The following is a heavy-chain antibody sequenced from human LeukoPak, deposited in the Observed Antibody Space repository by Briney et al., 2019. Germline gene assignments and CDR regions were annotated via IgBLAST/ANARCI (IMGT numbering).Heavy chain of an antibody. Sequence: PGGSLRLSCAASGFTFSSYGMHWVRQAPGKGLEWVAVISYDGSNKYYADSVKGRFTISRDNSKNTLYLQMNSLRAEDTAVYYCAKAQIVGANYYYYYGMDVWGQGTTVTVSS. J-gene: IGHJ6*02. CDR1: GFTFSSYG. CDR2: ISYDGSNK. V-gene: IGHV3-30*18. D-gene: IGHD1-26*01. CDR3: AKAQIVGANYYYYYGMDV.